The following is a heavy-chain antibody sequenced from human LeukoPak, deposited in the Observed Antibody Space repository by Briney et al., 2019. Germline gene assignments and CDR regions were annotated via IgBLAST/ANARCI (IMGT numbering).Heavy chain of an antibody. CDR1: GYSFTSYW. Sequence: GESLKISCKGSGYSFTSYWIGWVRQMPGKGLEWMGIIYPGDSDTRYSPSLQGQVTISADKSISTAYLQWSSLKASDTAMYYCARLSGCSSTSCYRTEYFQHWGQGTLVTVSS. CDR2: IYPGDSDT. V-gene: IGHV5-51*01. D-gene: IGHD2-2*01. J-gene: IGHJ1*01. CDR3: ARLSGCSSTSCYRTEYFQH.